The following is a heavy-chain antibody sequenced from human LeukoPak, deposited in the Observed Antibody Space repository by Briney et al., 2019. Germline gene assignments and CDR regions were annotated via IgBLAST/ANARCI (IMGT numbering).Heavy chain of an antibody. Sequence: SETLSLTCAVYGGSFSGYYWSWIRQPPGKGLEWIGEINHSGSTNHNPSLKSRVTISVDTSKNQFSLKLSSVTAADTAVYYCARGQLDTAMVSFDYWGQGTLVTVSS. D-gene: IGHD5-18*01. CDR3: ARGQLDTAMVSFDY. CDR1: GGSFSGYY. V-gene: IGHV4-34*01. J-gene: IGHJ4*02. CDR2: INHSGST.